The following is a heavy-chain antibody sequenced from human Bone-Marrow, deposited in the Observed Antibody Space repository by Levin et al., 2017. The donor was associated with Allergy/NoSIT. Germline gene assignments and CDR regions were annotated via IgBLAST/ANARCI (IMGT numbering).Heavy chain of an antibody. V-gene: IGHV3-23*01. CDR3: AKDPSSSVLAGGLTMDV. CDR2: ITGSGTYT. D-gene: IGHD2-8*01. Sequence: GGSLRLSCTASGFTFSRSAMTWVRQAPGKGLEWVSAITGSGTYTFYADSVKGRFSISKDNSKNTVHLQMSSLRAEDTAIYYCAKDPSSSVLAGGLTMDVWGQGTTVTVAS. CDR1: GFTFSRSA. J-gene: IGHJ6*02.